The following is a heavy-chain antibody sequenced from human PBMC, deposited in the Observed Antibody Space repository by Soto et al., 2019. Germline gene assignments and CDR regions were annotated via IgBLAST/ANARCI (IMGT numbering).Heavy chain of an antibody. V-gene: IGHV3-30-3*01. CDR1: GFTFSSYA. CDR3: ARDLGIAAAGTQSYYYGMDV. Sequence: QVQLVESGGGVVQPGRSLRLSCAASGFTFSSYAMHWVRQAPGKGLEWVAVISYDGSNKYYADSVKGRFTISRDNSKNTLYLQMNSLRAEDTAVYYCARDLGIAAAGTQSYYYGMDVWGQGTTVTVSS. J-gene: IGHJ6*02. CDR2: ISYDGSNK. D-gene: IGHD6-13*01.